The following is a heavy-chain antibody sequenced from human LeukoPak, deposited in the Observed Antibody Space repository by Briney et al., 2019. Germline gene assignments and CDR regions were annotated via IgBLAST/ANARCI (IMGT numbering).Heavy chain of an antibody. CDR1: RFTFSSYA. CDR3: ARGYRAYYDSSGYSDY. D-gene: IGHD3-22*01. Sequence: GGSLRLSCAASRFTFSSYAMSWVRQAPGKGLEWVSAISGSGVITYYADSVKGRFTMSRDNSKNTLYLQMNSLRAEDTAVYYCARGYRAYYDSSGYSDYWGQGTLVTVSS. J-gene: IGHJ4*02. CDR2: ISGSGVIT. V-gene: IGHV3-23*01.